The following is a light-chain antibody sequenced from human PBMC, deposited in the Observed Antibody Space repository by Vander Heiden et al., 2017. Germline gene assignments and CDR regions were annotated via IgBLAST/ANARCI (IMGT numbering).Light chain of an antibody. CDR3: SSYTSSSTLV. CDR1: SSDVGGYNS. Sequence: ALTQPASVAGSPGQSIALSCTGTSSDVGGYNSVSWYQQHPGKAPKLVIYDVTYRPSGVSNRFSGSKSGNTASLTISGLQNEDEADYYCSSYTSSSTLVFGTGTKVTVL. J-gene: IGLJ1*01. CDR2: DVT. V-gene: IGLV2-14*03.